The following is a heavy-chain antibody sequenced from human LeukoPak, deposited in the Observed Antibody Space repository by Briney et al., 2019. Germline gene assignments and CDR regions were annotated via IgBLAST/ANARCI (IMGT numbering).Heavy chain of an antibody. D-gene: IGHD3-3*01. J-gene: IGHJ4*02. CDR1: GGTFSSYA. CDR3: AREVWSGYYDYFDY. CDR2: IIPIFGTA. V-gene: IGHV1-69*05. Sequence: SVKVSCKATGGTFSSYAISWVRQAPGQGLEWMGRIIPIFGTANYAQKFQGRVTITTDESTSTAYMELSSLRSEDTAVYYCAREVWSGYYDYFDYWGQGTLVTVSS.